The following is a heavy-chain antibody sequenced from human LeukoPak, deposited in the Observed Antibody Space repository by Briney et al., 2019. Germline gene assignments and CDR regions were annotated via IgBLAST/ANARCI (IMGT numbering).Heavy chain of an antibody. CDR3: ARADSVPAGDYHYWYMDV. CDR2: INPNSGGT. CDR1: GYTFTGYY. V-gene: IGHV1-2*02. Sequence: GASVKVSCKASGYTFTGYYMHWVRQDLRQGLQWMGWINPNSGGTDYAQKFQGRVTMTRDTSIRTVYMELSSLRSDDTAVYYCARADSVPAGDYHYWYMDVWGKGTTVNVSS. J-gene: IGHJ6*03. D-gene: IGHD2-2*01.